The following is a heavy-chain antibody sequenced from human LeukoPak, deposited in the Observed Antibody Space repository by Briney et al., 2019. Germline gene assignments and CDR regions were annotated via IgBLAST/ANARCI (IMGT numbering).Heavy chain of an antibody. J-gene: IGHJ6*03. CDR1: GFTFNNYG. Sequence: GGSLRLSCAASGFTFNNYGMNWVRQAPGKGLEWVANIKQDGSEKYYVDSVKGRFTISRDNAKNSLCLQMNSLRAEDTAVYYCARAGRKSRGVDLVRKKETGYYYYMDVWGKGTTVTVSS. D-gene: IGHD3-10*02. CDR2: IKQDGSEK. CDR3: ARAGRKSRGVDLVRKKETGYYYYMDV. V-gene: IGHV3-7*01.